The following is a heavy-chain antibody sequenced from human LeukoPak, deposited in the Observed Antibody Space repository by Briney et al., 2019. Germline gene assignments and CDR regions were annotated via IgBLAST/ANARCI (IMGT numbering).Heavy chain of an antibody. Sequence: PSETLSLTCTVSGYSISSGYYWGWIRQSPGKGLEWIGSIYHSGSTYYNPSLKSRVTISVDTSKNQFSLKLSSVTAADTAVYYCARDKQFGEFLNNDAFDIWGQGTMVTVSS. CDR3: ARDKQFGEFLNNDAFDI. J-gene: IGHJ3*02. CDR2: IYHSGST. V-gene: IGHV4-38-2*02. CDR1: GYSISSGYY. D-gene: IGHD3-10*01.